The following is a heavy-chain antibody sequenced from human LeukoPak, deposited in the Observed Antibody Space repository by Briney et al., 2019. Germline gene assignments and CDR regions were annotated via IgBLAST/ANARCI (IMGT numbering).Heavy chain of an antibody. J-gene: IGHJ4*02. CDR2: INPNSDGT. CDR1: GYTFTGYY. V-gene: IGHV1-2*06. CDR3: ASHNSGYDSAPFDC. D-gene: IGHD5-12*01. Sequence: ASVKVSCKASGYTFTGYYMHWVRQAPGQGLEWIGRINPNSDGTNYAQKFQGRVTMTRDTSISTAYMELSRLRSDDTAVYYCASHNSGYDSAPFDCWGQGTLVTVSS.